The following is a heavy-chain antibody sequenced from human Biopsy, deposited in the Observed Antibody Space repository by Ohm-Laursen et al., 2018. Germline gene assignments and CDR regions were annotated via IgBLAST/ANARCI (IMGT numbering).Heavy chain of an antibody. CDR1: GGTFTNHA. V-gene: IGHV1-69*06. J-gene: IGHJ2*01. Sequence: SSVKVSCKASGGTFTNHAVGWVRQAPGHGLKWEGSSIPLFTTANYADKFPGRVTLTADKSTTTAYMELSSLRSEDTAIYYCARFPLGAYDDSGSYRAVEHWYFDLWGRGTLVTVSS. CDR2: SIPLFTTA. D-gene: IGHD3-22*01. CDR3: ARFPLGAYDDSGSYRAVEHWYFDL.